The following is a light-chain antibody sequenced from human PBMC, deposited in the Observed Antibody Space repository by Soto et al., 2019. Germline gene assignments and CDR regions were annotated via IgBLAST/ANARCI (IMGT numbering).Light chain of an antibody. CDR1: QGISRW. Sequence: DIKMTQSPSTLSASVGDRVTITCRASQGISRWLAWYQQKPGKAPNLLIYAASTLKSGVPSRFSGSGSGTEFTLTISSLQPDDFATYYCQQYYTYSWTFGQGTKVDIK. V-gene: IGKV1-5*01. J-gene: IGKJ1*01. CDR2: AAS. CDR3: QQYYTYSWT.